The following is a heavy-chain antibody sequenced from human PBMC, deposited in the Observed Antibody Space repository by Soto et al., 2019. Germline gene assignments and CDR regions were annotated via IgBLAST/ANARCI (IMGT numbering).Heavy chain of an antibody. CDR2: ISYSGIA. V-gene: IGHV4-59*01. CDR3: AAAVPAEYVCSYYYMDV. CDR1: GASISSYH. J-gene: IGHJ6*03. Sequence: QVQLQESGPGLVKPSETLSLTCTVSGASISSYHWSWIRQTPGKGLEWIGYISYSGIANYNPSLKSRVTSSVDTSQPQVSLTLCSVTAADTRVYYCAAAVPAEYVCSYYYMDVWGKGTTVTVS. D-gene: IGHD3-16*01.